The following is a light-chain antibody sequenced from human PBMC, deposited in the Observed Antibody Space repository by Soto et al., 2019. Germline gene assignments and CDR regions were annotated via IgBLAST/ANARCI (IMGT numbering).Light chain of an antibody. CDR1: QSVSSTY. CDR3: QQYDTSPYT. J-gene: IGKJ2*01. V-gene: IGKV3-20*01. CDR2: AAS. Sequence: ETVLTQSPGNLSLSPGERATLSCRASQSVSSTYLAWYQQKPGQAPRLLIYAASSRETGIPDTFSGSGSGTDFTLTISRLEPEDFAVYYCQQYDTSPYTFGQGTKLEIK.